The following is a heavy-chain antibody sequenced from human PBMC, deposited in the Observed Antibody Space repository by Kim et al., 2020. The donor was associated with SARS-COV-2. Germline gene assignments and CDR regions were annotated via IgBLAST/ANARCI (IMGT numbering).Heavy chain of an antibody. V-gene: IGHV1-18*01. CDR3: ARDDEQSGYDYDY. Sequence: TQKPQGRVTMTTDTSTGTAYMELRSLRSDDTAVYYCARDDEQSGYDYDYWGQGTLVTVSS. D-gene: IGHD5-12*01. J-gene: IGHJ4*02.